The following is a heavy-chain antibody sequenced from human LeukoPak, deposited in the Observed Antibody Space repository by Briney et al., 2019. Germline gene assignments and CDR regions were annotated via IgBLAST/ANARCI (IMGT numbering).Heavy chain of an antibody. V-gene: IGHV1-18*04. CDR3: ARVGGYYFAPDY. D-gene: IGHD2-15*01. J-gene: IGHJ4*02. CDR1: GYTFTGYY. Sequence: GASVKVSCKASGYTFTGYYMHWVRQAPGQGLEWMGWISVYNGNTNYAQKVQGRVTMTTDTSTSTAYMDLRSLRSDDTAVYYCARVGGYYFAPDYWGQGTLVTVSS. CDR2: ISVYNGNT.